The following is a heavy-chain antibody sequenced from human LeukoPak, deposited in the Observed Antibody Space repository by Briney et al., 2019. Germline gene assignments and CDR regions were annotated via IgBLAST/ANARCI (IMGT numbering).Heavy chain of an antibody. CDR1: GFTFSSYW. D-gene: IGHD3-22*01. J-gene: IGHJ4*02. CDR2: IKQDGSEK. V-gene: IGHV3-7*01. CDR3: ARVQTPYDSSGDFDY. Sequence: GGSLRLSCAASGFTFSSYWMSWVRQAPGKGLEWVANIKQDGSEKYYVDSVKGRFTISRDNAKNSLYLQMNSLRAEDTAVYYCARVQTPYDSSGDFDYWGQGTLVTVSS.